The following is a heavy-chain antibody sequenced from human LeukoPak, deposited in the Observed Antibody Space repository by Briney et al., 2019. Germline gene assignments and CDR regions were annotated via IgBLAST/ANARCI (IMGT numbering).Heavy chain of an antibody. CDR2: ISSSGST. V-gene: IGHV4-4*08. CDR1: GGSISSYY. D-gene: IGHD6-13*01. J-gene: IGHJ5*02. Sequence: SETLSLTCTVSGGSISSYYWSWIRQPPGKGLEWIGRISSSGSTNYNPSLKSRVTISVDTSKNQFSLKLSSVTAADTAVYYCARLELAAAGSRWFDPWGQGTLVTVSS. CDR3: ARLELAAAGSRWFDP.